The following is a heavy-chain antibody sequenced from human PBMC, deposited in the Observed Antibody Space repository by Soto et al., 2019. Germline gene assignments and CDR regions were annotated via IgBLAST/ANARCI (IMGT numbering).Heavy chain of an antibody. D-gene: IGHD2-21*02. Sequence: PSETLSLTCTVSGGSITSGGFYWSWIRQHPGKGLEWIGYMYYSGTTYYNPSLKSRITIAVGTSENQLSLKMSSVTAADTAVYYCARDLWGYCGTDRYPLDVWGQGTTVTVSS. J-gene: IGHJ6*02. CDR2: MYYSGTT. CDR1: GGSITSGGFY. V-gene: IGHV4-31*03. CDR3: ARDLWGYCGTDRYPLDV.